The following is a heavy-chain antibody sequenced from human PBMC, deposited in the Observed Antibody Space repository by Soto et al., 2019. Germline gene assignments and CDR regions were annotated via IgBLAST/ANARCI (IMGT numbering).Heavy chain of an antibody. J-gene: IGHJ4*02. CDR3: ATKAKAVGGPDIDY. D-gene: IGHD6-19*01. CDR2: IYYSGST. V-gene: IGHV4-39*01. Sequence: SETVSLTCTVSGGSISISSYYWGRIRQPPGKGLEWIGSIYYSGSTYYNPSLKSRVTISVDTSKNQFSLKLSSVTAADTAAYYCATKAKAVGGPDIDYWGPGTRVTVSS. CDR1: GGSISISSYY.